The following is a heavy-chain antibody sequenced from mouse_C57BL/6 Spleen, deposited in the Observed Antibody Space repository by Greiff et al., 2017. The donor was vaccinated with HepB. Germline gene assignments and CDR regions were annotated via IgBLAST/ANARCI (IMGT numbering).Heavy chain of an antibody. CDR3: ARTRGYAMDY. J-gene: IGHJ4*01. Sequence: QVHVKQPGTELVKPGASVKLSCKASGYTFTSYWMHWVKQRPGQGLEWIGNINPSNGGTNFNEKFKSKATLTVDKSSSTAYMQLSSLTSEDSAVYYCARTRGYAMDYWGQGTSVTVSS. CDR1: GYTFTSYW. V-gene: IGHV1-53*01. CDR2: INPSNGGT.